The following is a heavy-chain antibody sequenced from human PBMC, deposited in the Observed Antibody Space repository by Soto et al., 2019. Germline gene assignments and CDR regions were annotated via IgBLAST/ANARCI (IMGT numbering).Heavy chain of an antibody. Sequence: QVQLVESGGGVVQPGRSLRLSCAASGFTFNTYATYWVRQAPGKGLDWVAVISYDGITQYYADSLKGRFTISRDNSKNTLYLQMNSLRPEDTAVYYCARGVAIGGWSYSSGGHDYFDYWGQGTLVTVSS. D-gene: IGHD2-15*01. V-gene: IGHV3-30-3*01. CDR1: GFTFNTYA. J-gene: IGHJ4*02. CDR3: ARGVAIGGWSYSSGGHDYFDY. CDR2: ISYDGITQ.